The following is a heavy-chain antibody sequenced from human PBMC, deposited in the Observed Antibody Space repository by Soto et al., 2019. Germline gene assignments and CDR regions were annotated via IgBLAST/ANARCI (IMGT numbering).Heavy chain of an antibody. CDR2: IDWDDDK. CDR1: GFSLSTSGMC. CDR3: ARLNLIAVAGTAPYGMDV. D-gene: IGHD6-19*01. V-gene: IGHV2-70*01. J-gene: IGHJ6*02. Sequence: SCPTLVNPTQTLTLTCTFSGFSLSTSGMCVSWIRQPPGKALEWLALIDWDDDKYYSTSLKTRLTISKDTSKNQVVLTMTNMDPVDTATYYCARLNLIAVAGTAPYGMDVWGQGTTVTVYS.